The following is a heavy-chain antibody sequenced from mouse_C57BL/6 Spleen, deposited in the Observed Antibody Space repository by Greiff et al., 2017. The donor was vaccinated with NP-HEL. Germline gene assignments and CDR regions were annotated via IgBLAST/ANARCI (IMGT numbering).Heavy chain of an antibody. V-gene: IGHV1-82*01. CDR1: GYAFSSSW. D-gene: IGHD1-1*01. CDR2: IYPGDGDT. CDR3: ARTQYYYGSSYEYFDV. Sequence: QVQLQQSGPELVKPGASVKISCKASGYAFSSSWMNWVKQRPGKGLEWIGRIYPGDGDTNFNGKFKGKATLTADKSSSTAYMQLSSLTSEDSAVYFCARTQYYYGSSYEYFDVWGTGTTVTVSS. J-gene: IGHJ1*03.